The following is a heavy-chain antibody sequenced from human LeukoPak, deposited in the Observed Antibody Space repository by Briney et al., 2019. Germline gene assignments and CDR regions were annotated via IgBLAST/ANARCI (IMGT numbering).Heavy chain of an antibody. V-gene: IGHV4-59*07. CDR3: ARVMDYDNVWGSYRPLYYFDY. D-gene: IGHD3-16*02. CDR1: GGSISSFY. Sequence: TSDTLSLTCTVSGGSISSFYWSWIRQPPGKGLEWIGYIYYSGSTNYNPSLKSRVTISVDTSKNQFSLKLSSVTAADTAVYYCARVMDYDNVWGSYRPLYYFDYWGQGTLVTVSS. CDR2: IYYSGST. J-gene: IGHJ4*02.